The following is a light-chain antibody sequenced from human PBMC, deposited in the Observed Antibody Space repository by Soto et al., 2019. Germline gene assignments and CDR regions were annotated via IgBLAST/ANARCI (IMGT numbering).Light chain of an antibody. CDR1: QGISSY. CDR3: QQYYSYPWT. V-gene: IGKV1-8*01. CDR2: AAP. Sequence: AIRMTQSPSSLSASTGDRVTITCRASQGISSYLAWYQQKPGKAPKLLIYAAPTLQSGVPSRFSGSGSGTDFTLTISCLQSEDFATYYCQQYYSYPWTVGQGTKVEIK. J-gene: IGKJ1*01.